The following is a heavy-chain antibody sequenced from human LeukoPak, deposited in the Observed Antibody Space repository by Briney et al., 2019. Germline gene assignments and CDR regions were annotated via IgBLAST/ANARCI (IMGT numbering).Heavy chain of an antibody. J-gene: IGHJ4*02. CDR2: VNSDGSST. V-gene: IGHV3-74*01. CDR1: GFTFSSYW. Sequence: GGSLRLSCAASGFTFSSYWMHWVRQAPGKGLVWVSRVNSDGSSTIYADSVKGRFTISRDNAKNTLYLQMNSLRAEDTAVYYCASYYYGSGSSYWGQGTLVTVSS. CDR3: ASYYYGSGSSY. D-gene: IGHD3-10*01.